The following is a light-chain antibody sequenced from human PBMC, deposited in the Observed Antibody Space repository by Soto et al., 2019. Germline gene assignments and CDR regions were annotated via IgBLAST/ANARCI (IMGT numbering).Light chain of an antibody. CDR1: GSDIGAYNF. J-gene: IGLJ2*01. Sequence: QSALAQPPSASGSPGQSVTISCTGSGSDIGAYNFVSWYQQHPGKAPKLMIFGVTERPSGVPDRFSGSKSGNTASLTVSGLQADDEAVYYCSSYAGSDNVIFGGGTKLTVL. CDR2: GVT. CDR3: SSYAGSDNVI. V-gene: IGLV2-8*01.